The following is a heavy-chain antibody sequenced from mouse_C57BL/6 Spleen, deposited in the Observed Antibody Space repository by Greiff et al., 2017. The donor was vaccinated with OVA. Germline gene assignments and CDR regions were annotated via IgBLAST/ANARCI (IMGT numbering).Heavy chain of an antibody. CDR1: GYTFTSYW. CDR2: INPSNGGT. J-gene: IGHJ1*03. Sequence: QVQLQQPGTELVKPGASVKLSCKASGYTFTSYWMHWVKQRPGQGLEWIGNINPSNGGTTYNEKFKSKATLTVDKSSSTAYMQLSSLTSEDSAVYYCARGGYYGSSPWYFDVWGTGTTVTVSS. CDR3: ARGGYYGSSPWYFDV. V-gene: IGHV1-53*01. D-gene: IGHD1-1*01.